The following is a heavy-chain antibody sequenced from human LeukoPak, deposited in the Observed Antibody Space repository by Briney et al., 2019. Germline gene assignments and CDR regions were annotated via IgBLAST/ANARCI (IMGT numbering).Heavy chain of an antibody. J-gene: IGHJ3*02. CDR1: RFTFSSYS. CDR2: ISSSSTI. CDR3: ARPERYCSGGSCFPDAFDI. V-gene: IGHV3-48*01. D-gene: IGHD2-15*01. Sequence: GGSLRLSCAASRFTFSSYSMNWVRQAPGKGLEWVSYISSSSTIYYADSVKGRFTISRDNAKNSLYLQMNSLRAEDTAVYYCARPERYCSGGSCFPDAFDIWGQGTMVTVSS.